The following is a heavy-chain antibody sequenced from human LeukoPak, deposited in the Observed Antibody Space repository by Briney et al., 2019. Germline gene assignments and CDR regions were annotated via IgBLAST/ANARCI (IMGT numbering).Heavy chain of an antibody. CDR2: INHSRST. J-gene: IGHJ5*02. Sequence: SETLSLTCAVYGGSFSGYYWSWIRQPPGKGLEWIGEINHSRSTNYNPSLKSRVTISVDTSKNQFSLKLSSVTAADTAVYYCARGLSRIAVAGNNWFDPWGQGTLVTVSS. CDR3: ARGLSRIAVAGNNWFDP. V-gene: IGHV4-34*01. D-gene: IGHD6-19*01. CDR1: GGSFSGYY.